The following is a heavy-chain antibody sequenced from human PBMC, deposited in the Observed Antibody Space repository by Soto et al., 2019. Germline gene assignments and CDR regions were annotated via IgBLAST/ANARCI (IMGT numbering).Heavy chain of an antibody. CDR2: IVVGSGNT. CDR3: AADRDGVVIISSV. Sequence: SVKVSCKASGLTFTSSAVQWVRQARGQRLEWIGWIVVGSGNTNYAQKFQERVTITRDMSTSTAYMELSSLRSEDTAVYYCAADRDGVVIISSVWGQGTLVTVSS. CDR1: GLTFTSSA. D-gene: IGHD3-3*01. J-gene: IGHJ4*01. V-gene: IGHV1-58*01.